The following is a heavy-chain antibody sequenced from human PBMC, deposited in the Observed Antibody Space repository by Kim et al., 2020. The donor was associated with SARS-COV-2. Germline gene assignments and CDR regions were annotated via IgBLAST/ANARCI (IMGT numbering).Heavy chain of an antibody. Sequence: YYADSVKGRFTISRDNSKNTLYLQMNSLRAEDTAVYYCAKSKAGRYGMDVWGQGTTVTVSS. CDR3: AKSKAGRYGMDV. J-gene: IGHJ6*02. V-gene: IGHV3-23*01. D-gene: IGHD6-13*01.